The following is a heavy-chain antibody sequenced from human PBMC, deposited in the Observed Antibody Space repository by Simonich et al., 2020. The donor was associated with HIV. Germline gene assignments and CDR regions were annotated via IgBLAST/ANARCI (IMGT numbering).Heavy chain of an antibody. Sequence: QVQLQESGPGLVKPSETLSLTCAVSGYSTSSGSYWGGIRQPPGKGLEWIGSNYPSGSTYYNPSLKSRVTISVATPKNQFSLKLSSVTAADTAVYYCASAFPWGPFDYWGQGSLVTVSS. CDR1: GYSTSSGSY. CDR3: ASAFPWGPFDY. CDR2: NYPSGST. D-gene: IGHD7-27*01. J-gene: IGHJ4*02. V-gene: IGHV4-38-2*01.